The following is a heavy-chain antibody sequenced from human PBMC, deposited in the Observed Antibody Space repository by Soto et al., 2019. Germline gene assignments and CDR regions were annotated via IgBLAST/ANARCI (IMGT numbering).Heavy chain of an antibody. J-gene: IGHJ4*02. CDR2: IGGNSGST. CDR3: AKVIVVIAAAGDYFDY. CDR1: GFIFNNYA. D-gene: IGHD2-15*01. Sequence: ESGGGLVQPGGSPRLSCAASGFIFNNYAMSWVRQAPGKGLEWVSSIGGNSGSTYYADSVKGRFTISRDNSKNTLYLEMNSLRAEDTAVYYCAKVIVVIAAAGDYFDYWGQGTLVTVSS. V-gene: IGHV3-23*01.